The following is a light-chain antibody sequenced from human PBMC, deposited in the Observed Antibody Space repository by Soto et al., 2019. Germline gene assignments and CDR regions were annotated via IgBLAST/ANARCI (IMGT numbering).Light chain of an antibody. CDR2: GAS. Sequence: EIVLTQSPGTLSLSPGERATLSCRASQSVSSSHLAWYQQKPGQAPRLLIYGASNRATGIPDRFSGSGSGTAFTLTISRLEPEDFAVYYCQQYGTSLWPFGQGTKVEIK. V-gene: IGKV3-20*01. J-gene: IGKJ1*01. CDR3: QQYGTSLWP. CDR1: QSVSSSH.